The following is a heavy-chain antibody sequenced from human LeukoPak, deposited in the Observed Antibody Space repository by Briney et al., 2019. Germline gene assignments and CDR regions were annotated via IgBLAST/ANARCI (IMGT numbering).Heavy chain of an antibody. Sequence: SETLSLTCTVSGGSISSYYWSWIRQPPGKGLEWIGYIYYSGSTYYNPSLKSRVTISVDTSKNQFSLKLSSVTAADTAVYYCARTTVTTKGQYYFDYWGQGTLVTVSS. CDR1: GGSISSYY. V-gene: IGHV4-30-4*01. CDR3: ARTTVTTKGQYYFDY. D-gene: IGHD4-17*01. J-gene: IGHJ4*02. CDR2: IYYSGST.